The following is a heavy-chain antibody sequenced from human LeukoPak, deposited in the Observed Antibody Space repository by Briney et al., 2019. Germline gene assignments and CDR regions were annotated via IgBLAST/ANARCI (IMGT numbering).Heavy chain of an antibody. J-gene: IGHJ4*02. Sequence: GGSLRLSCAASGFTFSSYSMTWVRQAPGKGLEWVSYISSSSSTIYYADSVKGRFTISRDNVKNSLYLQMNSLRDEDTAVYYCARGNYYDSSGYSSHDYWGQGTLVTVSS. CDR1: GFTFSSYS. CDR3: ARGNYYDSSGYSSHDY. D-gene: IGHD3-22*01. CDR2: ISSSSSTI. V-gene: IGHV3-48*02.